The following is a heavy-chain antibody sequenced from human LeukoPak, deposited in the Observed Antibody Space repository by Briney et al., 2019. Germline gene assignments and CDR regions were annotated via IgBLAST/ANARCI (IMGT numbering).Heavy chain of an antibody. V-gene: IGHV1-2*02. CDR3: AQSPGIAAAGTNRDEYFQQ. D-gene: IGHD6-13*01. J-gene: IGHJ1*01. CDR2: INPNSGGT. CDR1: GYTLTGYS. Sequence: GASVKVSCKASGYTLTGYSMHWVRQAPGQGLEWMGWINPNSGGTNYAQKFQGRVTVTRDTSISTAYMELSRLRSDDTAVYYCAQSPGIAAAGTNRDEYFQQWGQGTLVTVSS.